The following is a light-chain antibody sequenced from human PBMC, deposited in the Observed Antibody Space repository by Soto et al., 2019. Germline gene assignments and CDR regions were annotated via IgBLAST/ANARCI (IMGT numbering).Light chain of an antibody. CDR3: LQDGSSPYT. CDR1: QSVSSSY. CDR2: GAS. V-gene: IGKV3-20*01. Sequence: EIVLTQSPGTLSLSPGERATLSCRASQSVSSSYFAWYQQKPGQAPRPLIYGASSRATGIPDRFSCSGSGTDFTLTISRLEPEDFAVYYCLQDGSSPYTFGQGTKLEIK. J-gene: IGKJ2*01.